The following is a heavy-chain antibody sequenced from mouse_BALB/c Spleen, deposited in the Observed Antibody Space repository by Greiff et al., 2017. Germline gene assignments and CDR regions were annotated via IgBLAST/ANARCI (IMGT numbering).Heavy chain of an antibody. CDR1: GFTFSSFG. V-gene: IGHV5-17*02. Sequence: EVQLVESGGGLVQPGGSRKLSCAASGFTFSSFGMHWVRQAPEKGLEWVAYISSGSSTIYYADTVKGRFTISRDNARNILYLQMSSLRSEDTAMYYCARAYYDYPYYYAMDYWGQGTSVTVSS. CDR3: ARAYYDYPYYYAMDY. D-gene: IGHD2-4*01. CDR2: ISSGSSTI. J-gene: IGHJ4*01.